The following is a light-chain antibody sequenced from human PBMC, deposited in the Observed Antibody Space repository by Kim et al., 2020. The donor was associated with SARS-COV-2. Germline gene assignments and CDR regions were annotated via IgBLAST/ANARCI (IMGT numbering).Light chain of an antibody. CDR3: HSRDSSGNHVV. CDR1: SLRSYY. CDR2: GKN. V-gene: IGLV3-19*01. J-gene: IGLJ2*01. Sequence: SSELTQDPAVSVALGQTVRITCQGDSLRSYYASWYQQKPGQAPVLVIYGKNNRPSGIPDRFSGSSSGNTASLTITGAQAKDEADYYCHSRDSSGNHVVFG.